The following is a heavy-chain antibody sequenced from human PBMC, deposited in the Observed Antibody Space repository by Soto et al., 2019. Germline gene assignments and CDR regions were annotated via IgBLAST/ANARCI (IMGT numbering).Heavy chain of an antibody. J-gene: IGHJ6*02. V-gene: IGHV3-23*01. D-gene: IGHD5-18*01. CDR2: ISGSGGST. CDR3: AKRDTAMAPGGYYYYGMDV. CDR1: GFTFSSYA. Sequence: GGSLRLSCAASGFTFSSYAMSWVRQAPGKGLEWVSAISGSGGSTYYADSVKSRFTISRDNSKNTLYLQMNSLRAEDTAVYYCAKRDTAMAPGGYYYYGMDVWGQGTTVTVSS.